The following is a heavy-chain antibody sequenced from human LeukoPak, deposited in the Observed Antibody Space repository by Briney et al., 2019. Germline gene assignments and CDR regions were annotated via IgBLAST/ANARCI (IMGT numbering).Heavy chain of an antibody. V-gene: IGHV4-39*01. J-gene: IGHJ4*02. CDR3: ASRDFYYYGTGKDY. CDR2: IYYSGST. Sequence: SETLSLTCTVSGGSISSSSYYWGWVRQPPGKGLEWIGSIYYSGSTYYNPSLKSRVTISVDTSKNQFSLKLSSVTAADTAVYYCASRDFYYYGTGKDYWGQGTLVTVSS. D-gene: IGHD3-10*01. CDR1: GGSISSSSYY.